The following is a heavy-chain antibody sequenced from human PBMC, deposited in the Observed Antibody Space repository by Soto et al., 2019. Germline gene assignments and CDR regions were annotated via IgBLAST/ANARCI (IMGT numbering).Heavy chain of an antibody. D-gene: IGHD2-15*01. J-gene: IGHJ4*02. Sequence: GESLKISCKASGYIFIDYWIGWVRQLPGKGLEWMGIVYPRDSDTRYSPSFQGQVTISADRSTGTAFLQWRSLKASDTALYYCARPPLPGYSIHFNSWGQGTLVTAPQ. CDR1: GYIFIDYW. CDR3: ARPPLPGYSIHFNS. CDR2: VYPRDSDT. V-gene: IGHV5-51*01.